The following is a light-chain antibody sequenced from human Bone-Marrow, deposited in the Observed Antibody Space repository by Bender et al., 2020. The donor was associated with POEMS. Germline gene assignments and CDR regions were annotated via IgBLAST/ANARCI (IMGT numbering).Light chain of an antibody. V-gene: IGLV3-21*02. CDR2: DDR. J-gene: IGLJ2*01. CDR1: NIGRRS. CDR3: QAWDSSTGVV. Sequence: SYVLTQPPSVSVAPGQTAMITCGGNNIGRRSVQWYQQKPGQAPVLVVYDDRDRPSGIPERFSGSNSGNTATLTISGTQTMDEADYYCQAWDSSTGVVFGGGTKLTVL.